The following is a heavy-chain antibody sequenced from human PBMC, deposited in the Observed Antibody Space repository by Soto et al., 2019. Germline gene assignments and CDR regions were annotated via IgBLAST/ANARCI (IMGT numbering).Heavy chain of an antibody. CDR3: ARLPCYYDNLTGYKTYYFAS. J-gene: IGHJ4*02. CDR2: INHSGST. CDR1: CGSFSGDD. D-gene: IGHD3-9*01. V-gene: IGHV4-34*01. Sequence: SETLSLTCAVYCGSFSGDDWSLIRQPPGKGLEWIGEINHSGSTNYNPSLKSRVTISVDTSKNQFSLKLSSVTAADTAVYYCARLPCYYDNLTGYKTYYFASWGQGILVTVSS.